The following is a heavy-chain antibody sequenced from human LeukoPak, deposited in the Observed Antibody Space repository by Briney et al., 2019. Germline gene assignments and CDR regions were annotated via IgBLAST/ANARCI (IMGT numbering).Heavy chain of an antibody. V-gene: IGHV3-7*03. J-gene: IGHJ6*02. CDR2: INHNGNEN. CDR1: GFTFSSYW. CDR3: ARGGGLDV. D-gene: IGHD3-16*01. Sequence: GGSLRLSCAASGFTFSSYWMNWARQAPGKGLEWVASINHNGNENYYVDSVKGRFTISRDNAKNSLYLQMSNLRAEDTAVYFCARGGGLDVWGQGATVTVSS.